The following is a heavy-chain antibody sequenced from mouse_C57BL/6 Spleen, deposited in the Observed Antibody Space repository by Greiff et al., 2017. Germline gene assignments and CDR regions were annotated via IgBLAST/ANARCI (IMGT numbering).Heavy chain of an antibody. V-gene: IGHV1-61*01. D-gene: IGHD2-4*01. CDR2: IYPSDSET. Sequence: QVHVKQPGAELVRPGSSVKLSCKASGYTFTSYWMDWVKQRPGQGLEWIGNIYPSDSETHYNQKFKDKATLTVDKSSSTAYMQLSSLTSEDSAVYYCARYDYAYWGQGTLVTVSA. CDR3: ARYDYAY. CDR1: GYTFTSYW. J-gene: IGHJ3*01.